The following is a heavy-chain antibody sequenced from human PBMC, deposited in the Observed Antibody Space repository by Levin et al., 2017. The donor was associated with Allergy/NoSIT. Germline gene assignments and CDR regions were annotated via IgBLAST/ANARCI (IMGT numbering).Heavy chain of an antibody. V-gene: IGHV3-53*01. CDR2: IYSGGST. D-gene: IGHD3-10*01. Sequence: QAGGSLRLSCAASGFTVRSNYMSWVRQAPGKGLEWVSEIYSGGSTYYTESVKGRFTISRDTSKNTVYLQMNSLRAEDTAVYYCARDPPMLRGPAPDYFGMDVWGQGTTVTVSS. J-gene: IGHJ6*02. CDR3: ARDPPMLRGPAPDYFGMDV. CDR1: GFTVRSNY.